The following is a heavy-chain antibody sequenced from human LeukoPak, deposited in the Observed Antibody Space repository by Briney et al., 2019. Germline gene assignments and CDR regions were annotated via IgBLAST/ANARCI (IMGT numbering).Heavy chain of an antibody. D-gene: IGHD5-24*01. CDR2: IIPILGIA. J-gene: IGHJ4*02. Sequence: SVKVSCKASGGTFSSYAISWVRQAPGQGLEWMGRIIPILGIANYAQKFQGRVTITADKPTSTAYMELSSLRSEDTAVYYCARNVEMATIRFDYWGQGTLVTVSS. V-gene: IGHV1-69*04. CDR3: ARNVEMATIRFDY. CDR1: GGTFSSYA.